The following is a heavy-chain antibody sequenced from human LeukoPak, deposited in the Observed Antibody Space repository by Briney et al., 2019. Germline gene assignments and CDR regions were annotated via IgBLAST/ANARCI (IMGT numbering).Heavy chain of an antibody. J-gene: IGHJ4*02. CDR2: INHSGST. CDR3: ARGLNCSGGSCYLDY. V-gene: IGHV4-34*01. D-gene: IGHD2-15*01. CDR1: GGSFSGYY. Sequence: PSETLSLTCVVYGGSFSGYYWSWIRQPPGKGLEWIGEINHSGSTNYNPSLKSRVTISVDTSKNQFSLKLSSVTAADTAVYYCARGLNCSGGSCYLDYWGQGTLVTVSS.